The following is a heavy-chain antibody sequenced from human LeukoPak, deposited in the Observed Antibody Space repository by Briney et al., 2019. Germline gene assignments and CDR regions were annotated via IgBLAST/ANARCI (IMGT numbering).Heavy chain of an antibody. CDR3: ARPVQGDGRNPIDY. CDR2: IYYSGST. V-gene: IGHV4-39*01. D-gene: IGHD3-10*01. CDR1: GGSISSSSYY. Sequence: SSETLSLTCTVSGGSISSSSYYWDWIRQPPGKGLEWIGSIYYSGSTYYNPSLKSRVTISVDTSKNQFSLKLSSVTAADTAVYYCARPVQGDGRNPIDYWGQGTLVTVSS. J-gene: IGHJ4*02.